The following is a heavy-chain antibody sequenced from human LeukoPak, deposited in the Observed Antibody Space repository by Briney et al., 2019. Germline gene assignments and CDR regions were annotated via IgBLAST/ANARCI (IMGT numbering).Heavy chain of an antibody. Sequence: GGSLRLSCAASGFNFDDYAMHWVRQAPGKGLEWVSGISWNSGSIGYADSVRGRFTISRDNAKNSLYLQMNSLRAEDTALYYCAKDRDYYASLDYWGQGTLVTVSS. CDR2: ISWNSGSI. V-gene: IGHV3-9*01. CDR3: AKDRDYYASLDY. J-gene: IGHJ4*02. D-gene: IGHD3-10*01. CDR1: GFNFDDYA.